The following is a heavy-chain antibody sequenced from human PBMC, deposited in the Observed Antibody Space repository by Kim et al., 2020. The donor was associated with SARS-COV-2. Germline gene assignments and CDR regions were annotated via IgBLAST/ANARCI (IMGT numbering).Heavy chain of an antibody. CDR1: GGSFSGYY. J-gene: IGHJ6*02. CDR3: ARGVIVPAAIGHYYYGMDV. D-gene: IGHD2-2*01. CDR2: INHSGST. Sequence: SETLSLTCAVYGGSFSGYYWSWIRQPPGKGLEWIGEINHSGSTNYNPSLKSRVTISVDTSKNQFSLKLSSVTAADTAVYYCARGVIVPAAIGHYYYGMDVWGQGTTVTVSS. V-gene: IGHV4-34*01.